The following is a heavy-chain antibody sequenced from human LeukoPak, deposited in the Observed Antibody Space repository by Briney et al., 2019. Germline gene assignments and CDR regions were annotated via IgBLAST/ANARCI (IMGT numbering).Heavy chain of an antibody. D-gene: IGHD1-14*01. V-gene: IGHV1-69*05. J-gene: IGHJ3*02. CDR2: IIPIFGTA. CDR3: ASCKNPWRAFDI. Sequence: SVKVSCKASGGTFSRYAISWVRQAPGQGLEWMGGIIPIFGTANYAQKFQGRVTITTDESTSTAYMELSSLRSEDTAVYYCASCKNPWRAFDIWGQGTMVTVSS. CDR1: GGTFSRYA.